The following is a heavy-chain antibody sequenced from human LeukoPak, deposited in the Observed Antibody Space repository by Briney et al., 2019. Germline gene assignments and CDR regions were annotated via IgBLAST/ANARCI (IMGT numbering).Heavy chain of an antibody. CDR2: ISSSSSYI. CDR3: ARGHYYDSSGYLDAFDI. CDR1: GFTFSSYS. J-gene: IGHJ3*02. D-gene: IGHD3-22*01. Sequence: GGSLRLSCAASGFTFSSYSMNWVRQAPGKGLEWVSSISSSSSYIYYADSVKGRFTISRDNAKNSLCLQMNSLRAEDTAVYYCARGHYYDSSGYLDAFDIWGQGTVVTVSS. V-gene: IGHV3-21*01.